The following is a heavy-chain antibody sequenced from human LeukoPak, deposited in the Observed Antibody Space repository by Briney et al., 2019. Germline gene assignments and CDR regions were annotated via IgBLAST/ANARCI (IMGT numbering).Heavy chain of an antibody. CDR2: ISGSGGST. V-gene: IGHV3-23*01. Sequence: GGSLRLSCAASGFTFGSYGMSWVRQAPGKGLEWVSAISGSGGSTYYADSVKGRFTISSDNSKNTLYLQMNSLRAEDTAVYYCAHGTRERPFDYWGQGTLVTVSS. CDR1: GFTFGSYG. CDR3: AHGTRERPFDY. J-gene: IGHJ4*02. D-gene: IGHD1-26*01.